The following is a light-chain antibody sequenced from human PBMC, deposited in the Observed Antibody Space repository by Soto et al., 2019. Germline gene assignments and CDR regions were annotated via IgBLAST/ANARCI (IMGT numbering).Light chain of an antibody. V-gene: IGLV1-40*01. CDR2: SNN. J-gene: IGLJ3*02. Sequence: QSVLTQPPSVSGAPGQRVTISCTGSSSNIGAGYGIHWYQQLPGSAPKLLIYSNNNRPSGVPGRFSGSKSDTSASLAITGLQAEDEAHYYCQAYDISLSASVFGGGTKVTVL. CDR1: SSNIGAGYG. CDR3: QAYDISLSASV.